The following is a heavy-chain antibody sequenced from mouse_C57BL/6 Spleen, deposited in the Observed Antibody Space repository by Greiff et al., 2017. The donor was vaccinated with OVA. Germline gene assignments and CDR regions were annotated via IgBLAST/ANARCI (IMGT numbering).Heavy chain of an antibody. CDR3: TYYDGYPYYFDY. J-gene: IGHJ2*01. CDR1: GFNIKDDY. CDR2: IDPENGDT. D-gene: IGHD2-3*01. V-gene: IGHV14-4*01. Sequence: DVQLVGSGAELVRPGASVKLSCTASGFNIKDDYMHWVKQRPEQGLEWIGWIDPENGDTEYASKFQGKATITADTSSNTAYLQLSSLTSEDTAVYYCTYYDGYPYYFDYWGQGTTLTVSS.